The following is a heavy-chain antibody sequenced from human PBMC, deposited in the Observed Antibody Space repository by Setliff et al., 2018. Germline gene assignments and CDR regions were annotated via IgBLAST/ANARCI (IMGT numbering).Heavy chain of an antibody. CDR1: GGSFSGYY. Sequence: SLTCAVYGGSFSGYYWSWIRQPPGKGLEWIGEINHSGSTNYNPSLKSRVTISVDTSKNQFSPKVNSVTAADTAVYYCARGPCSSTSCYAAYWGQGTLVTVSS. D-gene: IGHD2-2*01. CDR2: INHSGST. CDR3: ARGPCSSTSCYAAY. V-gene: IGHV4-34*01. J-gene: IGHJ4*02.